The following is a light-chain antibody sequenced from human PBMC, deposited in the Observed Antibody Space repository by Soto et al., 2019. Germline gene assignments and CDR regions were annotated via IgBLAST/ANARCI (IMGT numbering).Light chain of an antibody. CDR2: KAS. V-gene: IGKV1-5*03. J-gene: IGKJ1*01. CDR3: QQCNSYPPT. Sequence: DIQMTQSPSTLSASVGDRVTINCRASQSISSWLSWYQQKPGKAPKVLLDKASNLQSGVPARFSGSGSGTDFTLTIIILQPDDFATYYCQQCNSYPPTCGQGTPVDIK. CDR1: QSISSW.